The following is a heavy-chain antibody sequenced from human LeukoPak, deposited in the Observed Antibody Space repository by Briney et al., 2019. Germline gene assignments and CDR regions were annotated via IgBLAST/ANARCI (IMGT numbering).Heavy chain of an antibody. Sequence: SETLSLTCAVSGGSISSGGYSWSWIRQPPGKGLEWIGYIYHSGSTYYNPSLKSRVTISVDTSKNQFSLKLSSVTAADTAVYYCARTFRRRSGPFDPWGQGTLVTVSS. CDR1: GGSISSGGYS. CDR2: IYHSGST. V-gene: IGHV4-30-2*01. CDR3: ARTFRRRSGPFDP. J-gene: IGHJ5*02.